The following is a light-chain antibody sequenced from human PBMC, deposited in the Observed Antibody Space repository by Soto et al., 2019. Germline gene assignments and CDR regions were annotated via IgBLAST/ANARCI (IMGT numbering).Light chain of an antibody. J-gene: IGLJ2*01. V-gene: IGLV2-14*01. CDR3: SSYTSISTLV. CDR2: EVT. Sequence: QSVLTQPVSVSGSPGQSITISFTGTSSDVGGYNYVSWYQQHPGKAPKLMIYEVTKRPSGVSNRFSGSKSGNTASLTISGLQAEDESDYYCSSYTSISTLVFGGGTKLTVL. CDR1: SSDVGGYNY.